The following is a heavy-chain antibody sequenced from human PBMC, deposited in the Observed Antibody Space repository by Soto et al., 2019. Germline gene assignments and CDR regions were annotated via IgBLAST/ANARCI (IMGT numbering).Heavy chain of an antibody. Sequence: PSETLSLTCTVSGGSISSGGYYWSWIRQHPGKGLEWIGYIYYSGSTYYNPSLKSRVTISVDTSKNQFSLKLSSVTAADTAVYYCARAALYCSSTSCYTTNWFDPWGQGTLVTVSS. CDR2: IYYSGST. D-gene: IGHD2-2*01. CDR1: GGSISSGGYY. J-gene: IGHJ5*02. CDR3: ARAALYCSSTSCYTTNWFDP. V-gene: IGHV4-31*03.